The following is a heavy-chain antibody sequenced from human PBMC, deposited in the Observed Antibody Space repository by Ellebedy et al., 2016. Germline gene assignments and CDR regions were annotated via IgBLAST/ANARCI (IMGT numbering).Heavy chain of an antibody. Sequence: GESLKISXAASGFTFSVYGMHWVRLAPGKGLEWVAAISNDGSKKYYADSVKGRFTISRDNSKNTLYLQMDSLRAEDTAVYHCAKTGVGEDCSSIRCLPHDAFDIWGQGTMVTVSS. CDR2: ISNDGSKK. J-gene: IGHJ3*02. CDR1: GFTFSVYG. CDR3: AKTGVGEDCSSIRCLPHDAFDI. D-gene: IGHD2-2*01. V-gene: IGHV3-30*18.